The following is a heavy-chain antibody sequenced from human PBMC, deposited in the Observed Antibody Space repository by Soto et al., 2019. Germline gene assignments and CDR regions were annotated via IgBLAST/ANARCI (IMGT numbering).Heavy chain of an antibody. CDR1: GYTFTSYG. V-gene: IGHV1-18*01. CDR3: ARGAYDSSGYYSDFDY. Sequence: ASVKVSCKASGYTFTSYGISWVRQAPGQGLEWMGWINAYNGNTNYAQKLQGRVTMTTDTSTSTAYMELRSLRSDDTAVYYCARGAYDSSGYYSDFDYGGQGTLVTVSS. D-gene: IGHD3-22*01. J-gene: IGHJ4*02. CDR2: INAYNGNT.